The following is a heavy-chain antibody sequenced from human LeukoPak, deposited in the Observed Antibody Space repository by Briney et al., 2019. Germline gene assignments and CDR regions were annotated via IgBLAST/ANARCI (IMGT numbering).Heavy chain of an antibody. D-gene: IGHD3-22*01. CDR2: IIPICRTA. J-gene: IGHJ4*02. CDR3: ARALRYYSDSSGYAFDY. CDR1: GGTFTIFA. Sequence: SSVKVSFKAAGGTFTIFAISWGRQAPGQGLEGMGGIIPICRTANYAQKFHVRVTITASKSTSTAHMELSSLRSEDTDVYSCARALRYYSDSSGYAFDYWGQGTLVTVSS. V-gene: IGHV1-69*06.